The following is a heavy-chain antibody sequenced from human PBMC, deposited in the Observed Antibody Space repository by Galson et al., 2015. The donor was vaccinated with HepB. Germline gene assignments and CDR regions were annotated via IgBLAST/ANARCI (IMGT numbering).Heavy chain of an antibody. Sequence: SVKVSCKASGYTFTSYAMHWVRQAPGQRLEWMGWINAGNGNTKYSQKFQGRVTITRDTSASTAYMELSSLRSEDTAVYYCARATLYCSSTSCPDYYYYGMDVWGQWTTVTVSS. V-gene: IGHV1-3*01. CDR1: GYTFTSYA. CDR3: ARATLYCSSTSCPDYYYYGMDV. D-gene: IGHD2-2*01. CDR2: INAGNGNT. J-gene: IGHJ6*02.